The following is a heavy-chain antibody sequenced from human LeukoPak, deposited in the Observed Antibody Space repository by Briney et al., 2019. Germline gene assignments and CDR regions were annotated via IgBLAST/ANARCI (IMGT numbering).Heavy chain of an antibody. D-gene: IGHD3-10*01. CDR2: INSEGSSA. J-gene: IGHJ4*02. CDR3: ARDGRSGSYYTD. CDR1: GLTFSSDW. Sequence: GGSLRLSCAASGLTFSSDWVHWVRQTPGKGLVWVSRINSEGSSAFYADSVKGRFTISRDNAKNTLYLQLNSLRVEDTAVYYCARDGRSGSYYTDWGQGTPVTVSS. V-gene: IGHV3-74*01.